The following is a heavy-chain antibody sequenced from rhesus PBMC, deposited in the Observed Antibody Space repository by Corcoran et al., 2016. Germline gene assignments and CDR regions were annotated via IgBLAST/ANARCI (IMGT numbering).Heavy chain of an antibody. CDR2: IFGGSGTT. Sequence: QLQLQESGPGLVKSSETLSLTCAVSGGSISSHHWIWIRQPPGKGLEWIGRIFGGSGTTDYNPSLKGRVTFSPDTSQNQFSLNLNSVTAADTAVYYCVKYAGAGNFDWWGQGVLVTVSS. CDR3: VKYAGAGNFDW. CDR1: GGSISSHH. V-gene: IGHV4-173*01. D-gene: IGHD2-2*01. J-gene: IGHJ4*01.